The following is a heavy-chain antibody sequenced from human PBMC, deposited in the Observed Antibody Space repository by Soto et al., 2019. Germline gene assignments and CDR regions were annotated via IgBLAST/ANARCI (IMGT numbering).Heavy chain of an antibody. J-gene: IGHJ4*02. CDR2: INWNGDST. V-gene: IGHV3-20*04. CDR3: ARDGYGSGSHFDS. Sequence: DVQLVESGGGVVRPGGSLRLSCAASGFSFDDSGFNWVRQAPGKGLEWVSFINWNGDSTGYADSVKGRFTISRDNAKNSLFPQMNSLRVEDTAFYYCARDGYGSGSHFDSWGQGTLVTVSS. CDR1: GFSFDDSG. D-gene: IGHD3-10*01.